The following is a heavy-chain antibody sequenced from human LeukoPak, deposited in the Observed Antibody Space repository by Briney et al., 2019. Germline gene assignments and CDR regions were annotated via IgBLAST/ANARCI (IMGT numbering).Heavy chain of an antibody. D-gene: IGHD6-19*01. Sequence: GASVKVSCKASGYTFTNYGINWVRQAPGQGLEWMGGIIPIFGTANYAQKFQGRVTITADESTSTAYMELSSLRSEDTAVYYCARDLSIAVAGMGYYFDYWGQGTLVTVSS. CDR1: GYTFTNYG. J-gene: IGHJ4*02. V-gene: IGHV1-69*13. CDR3: ARDLSIAVAGMGYYFDY. CDR2: IIPIFGTA.